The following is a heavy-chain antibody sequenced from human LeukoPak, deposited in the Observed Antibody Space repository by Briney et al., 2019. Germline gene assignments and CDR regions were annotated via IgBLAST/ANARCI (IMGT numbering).Heavy chain of an antibody. D-gene: IGHD5-18*01. CDR2: IYYSGST. Sequence: PSETLSLTSTVSGGSISSYYWSWIRQPPGKGLEWIGYIYYSGSTNYNPSLKSRVTISVDTSKNQFSLKLSSVTAADTAVYYCARGTGTAMPKGLGYWGQGTLVTVSS. CDR3: ARGTGTAMPKGLGY. CDR1: GGSISSYY. J-gene: IGHJ4*02. V-gene: IGHV4-59*01.